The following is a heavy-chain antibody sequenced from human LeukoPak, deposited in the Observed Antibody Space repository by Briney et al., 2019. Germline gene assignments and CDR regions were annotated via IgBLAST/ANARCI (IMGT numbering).Heavy chain of an antibody. Sequence: GGSLRLSCAASGFTFSSYAMSWVRQAPGKGLEWVSAISGSGGSTYYADSVKGRFTISRDNSKNTLYLQMNSLRAEDTAVYYCAKARKSPRIAAAVFDYWGQGTLVTVSS. V-gene: IGHV3-23*01. J-gene: IGHJ4*02. CDR2: ISGSGGST. CDR3: AKARKSPRIAAAVFDY. D-gene: IGHD6-13*01. CDR1: GFTFSSYA.